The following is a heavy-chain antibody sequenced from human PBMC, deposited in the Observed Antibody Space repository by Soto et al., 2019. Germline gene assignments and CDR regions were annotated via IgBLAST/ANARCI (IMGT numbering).Heavy chain of an antibody. Sequence: QVQLVQSGAEVKKPGASVKVSCKASGYTFTSYAMHWVRQAPGQRLEWMGWINAGNGNTKYSQKFQGRVTITRDTSASTAYMELSSLRSEDTAVYYCARETTRYHGDDAFDIWGQGTMVTVSS. CDR3: ARETTRYHGDDAFDI. D-gene: IGHD2-2*01. CDR2: INAGNGNT. V-gene: IGHV1-3*01. J-gene: IGHJ3*02. CDR1: GYTFTSYA.